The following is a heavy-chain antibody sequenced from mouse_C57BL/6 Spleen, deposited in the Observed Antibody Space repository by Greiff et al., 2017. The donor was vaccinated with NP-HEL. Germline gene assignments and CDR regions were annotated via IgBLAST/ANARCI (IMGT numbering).Heavy chain of an antibody. J-gene: IGHJ2*01. CDR1: GYSFTGYY. V-gene: IGHV1-42*01. CDR3: ARLAGVAYYFDY. Sequence: EVQLVESGPELVKPGASVKISCKASGYSFTGYYMNWVKQSPEKSLEWIGEINPSTGGTTYNQKFKAKATLTVDKSSSTAYMQLKSLTSEDSAVYYCARLAGVAYYFDYWGQGTTLTVSS. D-gene: IGHD3-3*01. CDR2: INPSTGGT.